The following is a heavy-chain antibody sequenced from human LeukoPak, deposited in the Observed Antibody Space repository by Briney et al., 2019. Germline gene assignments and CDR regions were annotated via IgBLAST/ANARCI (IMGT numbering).Heavy chain of an antibody. Sequence: AESPLISCKGSGYSFTSYWIGWVRQMPGKGLEWMGIIYPGDSDTRYSPSFQGQVTISADKSISTAYLQWSSLKASDTAMYYCARHQGGSGSYSPDYWGEGTLVSASS. CDR1: GYSFTSYW. V-gene: IGHV5-51*01. CDR3: ARHQGGSGSYSPDY. D-gene: IGHD3-10*01. CDR2: IYPGDSDT. J-gene: IGHJ4*02.